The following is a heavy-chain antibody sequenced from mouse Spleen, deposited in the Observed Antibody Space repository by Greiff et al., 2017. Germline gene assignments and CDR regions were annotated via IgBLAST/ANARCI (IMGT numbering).Heavy chain of an antibody. CDR1: GFSLTSYG. CDR2: IWSDGST. Sequence: VQLQQSGPGLVAPSQSLSITCTISGFSLTSYGVHWVRQPPGKGLEWLVVIWSDGSTTYNSALKSRLSISKDNSKSQVFLKMNSLQTDDTAMYYCARAMILYYAMDYWGQGTSVTVSS. V-gene: IGHV2-6-1*01. CDR3: ARAMILYYAMDY. J-gene: IGHJ4*01. D-gene: IGHD2-3*01.